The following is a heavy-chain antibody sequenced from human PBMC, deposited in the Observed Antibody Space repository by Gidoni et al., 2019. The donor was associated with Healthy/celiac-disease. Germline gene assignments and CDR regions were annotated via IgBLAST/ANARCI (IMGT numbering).Heavy chain of an antibody. D-gene: IGHD5-18*01. J-gene: IGHJ4*02. CDR3: ASSIKSIQLWDY. Sequence: QVQLQESGPGLVKPSETLSLTCTVSGGSVSSGSYYWSWIRQPPGKGLEWIGYIYYSGSTNYNPSLKSRVTISVDTSKNQFSLKLSSVTAADTAVYYCASSIKSIQLWDYWGQGTLATVSS. CDR2: IYYSGST. CDR1: GGSVSSGSYY. V-gene: IGHV4-61*01.